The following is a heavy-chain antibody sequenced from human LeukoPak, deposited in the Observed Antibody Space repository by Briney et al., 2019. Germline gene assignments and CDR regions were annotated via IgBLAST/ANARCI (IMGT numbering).Heavy chain of an antibody. J-gene: IGHJ4*02. V-gene: IGHV3-64D*09. D-gene: IGHD1-14*01. Sequence: GGSLRLSCSASGFTFSSFAMHWVRQAPGKGLQYVSAISNNGGSTYYADSVMGRFTISRDNSKNTLYLQMSSLRAEDTAVYYCVKDRTGGYFDYWGQGTLVTVSS. CDR1: GFTFSSFA. CDR3: VKDRTGGYFDY. CDR2: ISNNGGST.